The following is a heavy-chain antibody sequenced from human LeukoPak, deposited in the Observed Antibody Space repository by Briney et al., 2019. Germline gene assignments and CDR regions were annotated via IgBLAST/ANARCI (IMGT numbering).Heavy chain of an antibody. J-gene: IGHJ6*02. CDR3: ARDRANYYGSGSYYNEGYYYYGMDV. V-gene: IGHV1-18*01. Sequence: ASVKVSCKASGYTFTSYGISWVRQAPGQGLEWMGWIRAYNGNTNYAQKLQGRVTMTTDTSTSTAYMELRSLRSDDTAVYYCARDRANYYGSGSYYNEGYYYYGMDVWGQGTTVTVSS. CDR2: IRAYNGNT. CDR1: GYTFTSYG. D-gene: IGHD3-10*01.